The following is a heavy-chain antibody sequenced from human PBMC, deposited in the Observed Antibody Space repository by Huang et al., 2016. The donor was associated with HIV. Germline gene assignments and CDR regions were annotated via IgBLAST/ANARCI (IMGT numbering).Heavy chain of an antibody. J-gene: IGHJ6*02. CDR2: IIPFFGTQ. CDR3: ARVRGYSGSYYGMDV. D-gene: IGHD1-26*01. Sequence: QVQLVQSGAEVKKPGSSVKVSCKASGGTFSNHGFSWVRQAPGQGLEWRGVIIPFFGTQYYTPKFQGRVTITADESTSTVYMELSSLTPDDTAEYYCARVRGYSGSYYGMDVWGQGTTVTVSS. V-gene: IGHV1-69*01. CDR1: GGTFSNHG.